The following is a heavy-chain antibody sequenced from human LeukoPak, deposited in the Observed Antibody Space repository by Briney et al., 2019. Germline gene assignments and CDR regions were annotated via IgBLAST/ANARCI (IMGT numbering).Heavy chain of an antibody. CDR1: GYTFTGYY. D-gene: IGHD2-2*01. CDR3: GRKLDSSTSPPGGWFDP. J-gene: IGHJ5*02. Sequence: GASVKVSCKASGYTFTGYYMHWVRQAPGQGLEWMGWINPNSGGTNYAQKFQGRVTMTRDTSISTAYMELSRLRSDDTAVYYCGRKLDSSTSPPGGWFDPWGQGTLVTVSS. V-gene: IGHV1-2*02. CDR2: INPNSGGT.